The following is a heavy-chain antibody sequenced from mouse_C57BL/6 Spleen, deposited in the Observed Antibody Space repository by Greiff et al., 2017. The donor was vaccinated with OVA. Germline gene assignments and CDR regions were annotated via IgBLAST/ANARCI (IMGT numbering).Heavy chain of an antibody. V-gene: IGHV10-3*01. CDR2: IRSKSSNYAT. D-gene: IGHD1-1*01. Sequence: EVQGVESGGGLVKPGGSLKLSCAASGFTFSDYGMHWVRQAPGKGLEWVARIRSKSSNYATYYADSVKDRFTISRDDSQSMLYLQMNNLKTEDTAMYYCVRESYYYGSSGYFDVWGTGTTVTVSS. CDR3: VRESYYYGSSGYFDV. J-gene: IGHJ1*03. CDR1: GFTFSDYG.